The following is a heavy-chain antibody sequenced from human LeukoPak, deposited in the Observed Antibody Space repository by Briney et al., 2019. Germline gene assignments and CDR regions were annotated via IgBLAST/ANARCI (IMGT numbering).Heavy chain of an antibody. CDR3: ARLHYDFWSGSAANWFDP. D-gene: IGHD3-3*01. CDR2: IYYSGST. Sequence: SETLSLTCTVSGGSISSYYWSWIRQPPGKGLEWIGYIYYSGSTNYNPSPKSRVTISVDTSKNQFSLKLSSVTAADTAVYYCARLHYDFWSGSAANWFDPWGQGTLVTVSS. J-gene: IGHJ5*02. V-gene: IGHV4-59*08. CDR1: GGSISSYY.